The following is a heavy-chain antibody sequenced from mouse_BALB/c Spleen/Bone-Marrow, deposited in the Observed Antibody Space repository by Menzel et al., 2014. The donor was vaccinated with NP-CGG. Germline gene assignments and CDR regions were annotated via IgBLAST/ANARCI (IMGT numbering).Heavy chain of an antibody. CDR3: ASITTVVVPFDY. J-gene: IGHJ2*01. CDR1: GYSITSGYS. D-gene: IGHD1-1*01. CDR2: IHYSGST. V-gene: IGHV3-1*02. Sequence: VHLQQSGPDLVKPSQSLSLTCTVTGYSITSGYSWHWIRQFPGNKLEWMGYIHYSGSTNYNPSLKSRISITRDTSKNLFFLQLNSVTTEDTATYYCASITTVVVPFDYWGQGTTLTVSS.